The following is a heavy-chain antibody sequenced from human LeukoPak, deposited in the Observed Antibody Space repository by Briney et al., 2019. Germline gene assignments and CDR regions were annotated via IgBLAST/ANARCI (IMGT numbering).Heavy chain of an antibody. CDR2: IYSGGST. D-gene: IGHD3-16*01. V-gene: IGHV3-66*01. J-gene: IGHJ3*02. CDR1: GFTVSSNY. CDR3: ARDPQDWGRGAVDI. Sequence: GGSLRLSCAPSGFTVSSNYMSWVRQAPGKGLEWVSVIYSGGSTYYADSVKGRFTISRDNSKNTLYLQMNSLKAEDTAVYYWARDPQDWGRGAVDIWGQGTMVTVSS.